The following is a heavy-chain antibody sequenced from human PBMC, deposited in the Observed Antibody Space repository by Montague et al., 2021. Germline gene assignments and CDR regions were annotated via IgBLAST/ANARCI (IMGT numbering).Heavy chain of an antibody. CDR1: GFTFDEYS. Sequence: SLRLSCAASGFTFDEYSMHWVRQAPGKGLEWVAGIHWNSGSISYADSVKGRFTISRDNAKNSLYLQMNSLRAEDTALYYCAKAVGSGNYYSVIPWYGMDVWGQGTTVTVSS. CDR2: IHWNSGSI. CDR3: AKAVGSGNYYSVIPWYGMDV. D-gene: IGHD3-10*01. V-gene: IGHV3-9*01. J-gene: IGHJ6*02.